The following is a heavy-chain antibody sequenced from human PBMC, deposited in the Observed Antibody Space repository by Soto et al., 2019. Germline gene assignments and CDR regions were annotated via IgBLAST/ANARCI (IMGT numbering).Heavy chain of an antibody. CDR1: GGSISSSSYF. CDR2: IYYSGST. D-gene: IGHD2-21*02. J-gene: IGHJ5*02. Sequence: QLQLQESGPGLVKPSETLSLTCSVSGGSISSSSYFWGWIRQPPGKGLEWIGSIYYSGSTYYNPSLQSRVTVSVDTSTNQFSRTLSSVTAADTAVYYCARHPSDFWFDPWGQGTLVTVSS. CDR3: ARHPSDFWFDP. V-gene: IGHV4-39*01.